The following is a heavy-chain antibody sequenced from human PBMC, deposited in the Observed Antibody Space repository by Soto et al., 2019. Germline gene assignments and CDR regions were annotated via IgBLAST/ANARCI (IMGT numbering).Heavy chain of an antibody. Sequence: XVKVSCKASGGTFSSYTISWVRHAPGQGLEWMGRIIPILGIANYAQKFQGRVTITADKSTSTAYMELSSLRYEDTAVYYCAREAGGYDPTFFDLWGRGTLVTVSS. J-gene: IGHJ2*01. CDR2: IIPILGIA. CDR3: AREAGGYDPTFFDL. V-gene: IGHV1-69*04. CDR1: GGTFSSYT. D-gene: IGHD5-12*01.